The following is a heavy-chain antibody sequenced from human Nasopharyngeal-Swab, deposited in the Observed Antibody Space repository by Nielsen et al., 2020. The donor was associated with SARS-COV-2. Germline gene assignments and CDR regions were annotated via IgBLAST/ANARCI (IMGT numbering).Heavy chain of an antibody. Sequence: ASVKVSCKASGYTFTGYYMHWVRQAPRQGLEWMGWINPNSGGTNYAQKFQGWVTMTRDTSISTAYMELSRLRSDDTAVYYCARGSSYDSSGYYSHYYYGMDVWGQGTTVTVSS. J-gene: IGHJ6*02. CDR2: INPNSGGT. CDR3: ARGSSYDSSGYYSHYYYGMDV. V-gene: IGHV1-2*04. CDR1: GYTFTGYY. D-gene: IGHD3-22*01.